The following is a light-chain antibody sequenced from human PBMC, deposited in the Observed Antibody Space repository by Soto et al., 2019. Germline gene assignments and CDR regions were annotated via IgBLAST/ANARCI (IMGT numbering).Light chain of an antibody. CDR2: GAS. J-gene: IGKJ1*01. CDR3: QQYGSSPPQT. Sequence: EIVLTQSPGTLSLSPGERATLSCRGSQSVSSSYLAWYQQKPGQAPRLLIYGASNRATGIPDRFSGSGSGTDFTLTISRLEPEDFAVYYCQQYGSSPPQTFGQGTKVEIK. CDR1: QSVSSSY. V-gene: IGKV3-20*01.